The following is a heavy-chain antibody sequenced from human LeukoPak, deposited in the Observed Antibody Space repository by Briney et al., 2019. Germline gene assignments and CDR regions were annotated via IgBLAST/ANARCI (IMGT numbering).Heavy chain of an antibody. V-gene: IGHV1-2*02. CDR2: INPNSGGT. J-gene: IGHJ4*02. D-gene: IGHD3-22*01. CDR1: GYTFTGYY. CDR3: ARVAGAGLLEKSQVAF. Sequence: ASVEVSCKASGYTFTGYYMHWVRQAPGQGLEWMGWINPNSGGTNYAQKFQGRVTMTRDTSISTAYMELSRLRSDDTAVYYCARVAGAGLLEKSQVAFWGQGTLVTVSS.